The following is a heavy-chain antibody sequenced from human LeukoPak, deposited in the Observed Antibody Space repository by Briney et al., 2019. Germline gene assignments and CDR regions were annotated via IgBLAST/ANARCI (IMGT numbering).Heavy chain of an antibody. Sequence: GGSLRLSCAVSGFTFSSYTMSWVRQAPGKGLEWVSVISGSGGSTYYSDSAKGRFTISRDNSKNTLYLQMNSLRAEDTAVYYCARDGQQWPIYYWGQGTLVTVSS. D-gene: IGHD6-19*01. J-gene: IGHJ4*02. CDR1: GFTFSSYT. CDR2: ISGSGGST. V-gene: IGHV3-23*01. CDR3: ARDGQQWPIYY.